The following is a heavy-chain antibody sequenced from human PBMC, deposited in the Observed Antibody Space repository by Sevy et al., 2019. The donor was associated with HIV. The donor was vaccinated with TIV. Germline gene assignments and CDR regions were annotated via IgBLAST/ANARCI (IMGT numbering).Heavy chain of an antibody. D-gene: IGHD3-16*01. CDR3: ARDPLGQTPGPDKDY. V-gene: IGHV4-38-2*02. J-gene: IGHJ4*02. CDR1: GYSISSGFY. Sequence: SETLSLNCTVSGYSISSGFYWAWIRQPPGKGLEWSGNTHHAASTSYNPSLQSRVTISVDTSKNQFSLTLTSVTAADTAVYYCARDPLGQTPGPDKDYWGQGTLVTVSS. CDR2: THHAAST.